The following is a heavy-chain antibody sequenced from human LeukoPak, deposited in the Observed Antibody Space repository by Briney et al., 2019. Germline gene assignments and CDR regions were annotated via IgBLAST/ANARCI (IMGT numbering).Heavy chain of an antibody. CDR2: ISGDGGST. J-gene: IGHJ3*02. Sequence: QSGGSLRLSCAASGFTFDDYAMHWVRQAPGKGLEWVSLISGDGGSTYYAGSVRGRFTISRDNSKNSLYLQMDSLRTEDTAFYYCAKEIDTLGTNAFDIWGQGTMVTVSS. CDR3: AKEIDTLGTNAFDI. V-gene: IGHV3-43*02. D-gene: IGHD2-15*01. CDR1: GFTFDDYA.